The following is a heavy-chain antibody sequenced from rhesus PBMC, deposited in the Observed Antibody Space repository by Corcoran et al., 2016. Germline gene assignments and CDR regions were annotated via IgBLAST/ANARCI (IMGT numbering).Heavy chain of an antibody. CDR2: IIPLVGIT. Sequence: QVQLVQSGAEVKKPGASVKVSCTASGFTFGSYAIKWVGQAPGQGLEWMGVIIPLVGITNYAVNFQGRVTISAYTSTSTAYMELSSLRSEDTAVYYCAREGNTGAFDFWGQGLRVTVSS. J-gene: IGHJ3*01. D-gene: IGHD4-23*01. CDR3: AREGNTGAFDF. CDR1: GFTFGSYA. V-gene: IGHV1-198*02.